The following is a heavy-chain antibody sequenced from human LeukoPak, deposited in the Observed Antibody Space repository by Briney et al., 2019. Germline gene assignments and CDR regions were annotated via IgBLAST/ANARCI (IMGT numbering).Heavy chain of an antibody. CDR3: ARDLEYGGNSKIPDY. Sequence: ASVKVSCKASGYTFTGYYMHWVRQAPGQGLEWMGWINPNSGGTNYAQKFQGRVTMTRDTSISTAYMELSRLRSDDTAVYYCARDLEYGGNSKIPDYWGRGTLVTVSS. J-gene: IGHJ4*02. CDR1: GYTFTGYY. V-gene: IGHV1-2*02. CDR2: INPNSGGT. D-gene: IGHD4-23*01.